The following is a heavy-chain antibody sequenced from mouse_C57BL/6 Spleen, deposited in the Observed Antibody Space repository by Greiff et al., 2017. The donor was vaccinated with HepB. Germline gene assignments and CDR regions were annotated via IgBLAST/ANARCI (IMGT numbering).Heavy chain of an antibody. V-gene: IGHV5-16*01. CDR1: GFTFSDYY. D-gene: IGHD1-1*01. J-gene: IGHJ4*01. Sequence: EVQLVESEGGLVQPGRSMKLSCTASGFTFSDYYMAWVRQVPEKGLEWVANINYDGSSTYYLDSLKSRFIISRDNAKNILYLQMSSLKSEDTATYYCARAGGYGSTGAMDYWGQGTSVTVSS. CDR2: INYDGSST. CDR3: ARAGGYGSTGAMDY.